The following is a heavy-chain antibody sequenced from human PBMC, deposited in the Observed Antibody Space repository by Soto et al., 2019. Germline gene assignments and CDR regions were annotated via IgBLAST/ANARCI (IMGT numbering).Heavy chain of an antibody. J-gene: IGHJ4*02. CDR1: GGSIRSGDNY. D-gene: IGHD1-26*01. V-gene: IGHV4-30-4*01. CDR3: ARDPARGGGSYLGYFDH. Sequence: SETLSLTCTVSGGSIRSGDNYWSWIRQTPGRGLEWIGYNYYRGSTYYNQSLKSRVTISVDTSMNQFSLTLTSVTAADTAVYYCARDPARGGGSYLGYFDHWGPGTPVTVS. CDR2: NYYRGST.